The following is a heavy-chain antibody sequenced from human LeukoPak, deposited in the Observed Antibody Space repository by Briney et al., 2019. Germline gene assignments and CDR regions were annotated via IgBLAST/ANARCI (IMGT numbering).Heavy chain of an antibody. J-gene: IGHJ4*02. V-gene: IGHV1-2*02. CDR3: ARDVDTAMPKDY. CDR1: GYTFTGYY. D-gene: IGHD5-18*01. Sequence: ASLSVSCKASGYTFTGYYMHWVRQAPGQGLEWMGWINPNSGGTNYAQKFQGRVTMTRDTSISTAYMGLSRLRSDDTAVYYCARDVDTAMPKDYWGQGTLVTVSS. CDR2: INPNSGGT.